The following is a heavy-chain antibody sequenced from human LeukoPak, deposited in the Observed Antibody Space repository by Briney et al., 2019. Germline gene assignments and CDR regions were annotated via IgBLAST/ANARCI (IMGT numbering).Heavy chain of an antibody. CDR1: GGSFSGYY. Sequence: SETLSLTCAVYGGSFSGYYWSWIRQPPGKGLEWIGEINHSGSTNYNPSLKGRVTISVDTSKNQFSLKLSSVTAADTAVYYCACTIAVAGTPEYFQHWGQGTLVTVSS. J-gene: IGHJ1*01. CDR3: ACTIAVAGTPEYFQH. CDR2: INHSGST. D-gene: IGHD6-19*01. V-gene: IGHV4-34*01.